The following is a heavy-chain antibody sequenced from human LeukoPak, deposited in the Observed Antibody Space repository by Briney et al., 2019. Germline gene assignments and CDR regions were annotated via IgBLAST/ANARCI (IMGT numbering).Heavy chain of an antibody. Sequence: GGSLRLSCAASGFTFNSYAMRWVRQAPGKGLEWVSGITAVVDNTFYADSVKGRFTITRDNSKNTPYMQPDSLRAEDTAVYYCAIGHYPDASCAGDCYYSYWGQGTLVTVPS. J-gene: IGHJ4*02. CDR3: AIGHYPDASCAGDCYYSY. CDR2: ITAVVDNT. CDR1: GFTFNSYA. V-gene: IGHV3-23*01. D-gene: IGHD2-21*02.